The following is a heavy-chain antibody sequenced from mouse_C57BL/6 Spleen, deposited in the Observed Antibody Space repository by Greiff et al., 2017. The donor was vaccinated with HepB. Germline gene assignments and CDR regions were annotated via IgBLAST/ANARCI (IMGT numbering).Heavy chain of an antibody. CDR2: ISYDGSN. J-gene: IGHJ3*01. V-gene: IGHV3-6*01. CDR3: AREDLSAGSSFWFAY. CDR1: GYSITSGYY. Sequence: EVKLQESGPGLVKPSQSLSLTCSVTGYSITSGYYWNWIRQFPGNKLEWMGYISYDGSNNYNPSLKNRISITRDTSKNQFFLKLNSVTTEDTATYYCAREDLSAGSSFWFAYWGQGTLVTVSA. D-gene: IGHD1-1*01.